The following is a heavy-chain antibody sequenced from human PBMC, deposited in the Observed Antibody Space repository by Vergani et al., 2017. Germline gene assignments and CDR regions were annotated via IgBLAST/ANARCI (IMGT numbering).Heavy chain of an antibody. CDR3: VRDLVLCAGGRCYTEAWDY. CDR1: GFALNRHA. CDR2: ISFDGTNE. V-gene: IGHV3-30-3*01. J-gene: IGHJ4*02. Sequence: QVQLVESGGGVVQPGTSLRLSCVVSGFALNRHAMYWVRQAPGKGLEWVVGISFDGTNEYYPDLVKGRFTISRDIAKNTLYLQVRSLRLEDTGVYHCVRDLVLCAGGRCYTEAWDYWGQGTPVTVSS. D-gene: IGHD2-2*02.